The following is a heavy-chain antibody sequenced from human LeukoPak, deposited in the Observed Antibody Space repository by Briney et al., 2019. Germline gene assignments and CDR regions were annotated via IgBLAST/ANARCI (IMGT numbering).Heavy chain of an antibody. D-gene: IGHD3-22*01. Sequence: GASVTVSCKASGYTFTSYYMHWVRQAPGQGLEWMGIINPSGGSTSYAQKFQGRVTMTRDMSTSTVYMELSSLRSEDTAVYYCARDDANYYDSSGYPCFGYWGQGTLVTVSS. CDR1: GYTFTSYY. V-gene: IGHV1-46*01. CDR2: INPSGGST. CDR3: ARDDANYYDSSGYPCFGY. J-gene: IGHJ4*02.